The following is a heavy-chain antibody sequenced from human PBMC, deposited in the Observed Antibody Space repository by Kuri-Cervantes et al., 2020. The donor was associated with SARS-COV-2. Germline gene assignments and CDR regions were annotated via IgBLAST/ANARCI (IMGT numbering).Heavy chain of an antibody. CDR3: ARLGSSSWYDYYYMDV. D-gene: IGHD6-13*01. V-gene: IGHV3-7*01. CDR2: IKQDGSEK. Sequence: GGSLRLSCAASGFTFSSYAMSWVRQAPGKGLEWVANIKQDGSEKYYVDSVKGRFTISRDNAKNSLYLQMNSLRAEDTAVYYCARLGSSSWYDYYYMDVWGKGTTVTVSS. CDR1: GFTFSSYA. J-gene: IGHJ6*03.